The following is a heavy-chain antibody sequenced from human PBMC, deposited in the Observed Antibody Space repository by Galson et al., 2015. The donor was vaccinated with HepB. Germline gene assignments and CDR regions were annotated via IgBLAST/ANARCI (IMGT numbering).Heavy chain of an antibody. Sequence: SETLSLTCTVSGGSISSYYWSWIRQPPGKGLEWIGYIYYSGSTNYNPSLKSRVTISVDTSKNQFSLKLSSVTAADTAVYYCARWRPDYGDYIYYFDYWGQGTLVTVSS. J-gene: IGHJ4*02. D-gene: IGHD4-17*01. CDR3: ARWRPDYGDYIYYFDY. V-gene: IGHV4-59*01. CDR1: GGSISSYY. CDR2: IYYSGST.